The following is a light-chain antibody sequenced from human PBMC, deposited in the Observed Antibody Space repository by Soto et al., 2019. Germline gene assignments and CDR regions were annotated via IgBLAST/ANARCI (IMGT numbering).Light chain of an antibody. J-gene: IGKJ1*01. Sequence: DIVLTQSPATLSLSPGERATLSCRATQSVGNYLAWYQHKPGQPPRLLIYDASNRAAGIPARFSGSGSGTDFTLTISSLEPEDFAVYYCQQYNDWPLTFGQGTKVDI. CDR3: QQYNDWPLT. CDR2: DAS. CDR1: QSVGNY. V-gene: IGKV3-11*01.